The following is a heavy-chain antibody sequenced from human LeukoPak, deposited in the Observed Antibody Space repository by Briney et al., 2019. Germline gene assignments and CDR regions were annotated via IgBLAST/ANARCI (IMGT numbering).Heavy chain of an antibody. D-gene: IGHD3-16*01. Sequence: GGSLRLSCAASGFTLSGFWMSWVRQAPGKGLEWVANIKQGGSENYYVDSVKGRFIISRDNARNSLYLQMNSLRAEDTAMYYCTREDYGVDSWGQGTLVTVAS. V-gene: IGHV3-7*01. J-gene: IGHJ4*02. CDR1: GFTLSGFW. CDR3: TREDYGVDS. CDR2: IKQGGSEN.